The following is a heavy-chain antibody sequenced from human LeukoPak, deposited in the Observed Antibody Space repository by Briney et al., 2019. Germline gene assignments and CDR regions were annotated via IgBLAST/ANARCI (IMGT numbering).Heavy chain of an antibody. CDR1: GGSISSNNYF. J-gene: IGHJ4*02. Sequence: RSSETLSLTCTVSGGSISSNNYFWGWIRQPPGKGLEWIGSTYDSGSTYYNPSLKSRVTISVDTSKNQFSLKLNSVTAADTAMYYCQSRFLEWLLDYWGQGTLVTVPS. CDR3: QSRFLEWLLDY. V-gene: IGHV4-39*01. CDR2: TYDSGST. D-gene: IGHD3-3*01.